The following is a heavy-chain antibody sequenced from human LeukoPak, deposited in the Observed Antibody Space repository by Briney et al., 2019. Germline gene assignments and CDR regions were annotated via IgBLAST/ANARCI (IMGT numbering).Heavy chain of an antibody. CDR2: ISAYNGST. Sequence: ASVKVSCKASGYTFTSYGISWVRQAPGQGLEWMGWISAYNGSTNYAQKLQGRVTMTTDTSTSTAYMELRSLRSDDTAAYYCARIGGSYQLSEFDYWGQGTLVTVSS. J-gene: IGHJ4*02. V-gene: IGHV1-18*01. CDR3: ARIGGSYQLSEFDY. D-gene: IGHD1-26*01. CDR1: GYTFTSYG.